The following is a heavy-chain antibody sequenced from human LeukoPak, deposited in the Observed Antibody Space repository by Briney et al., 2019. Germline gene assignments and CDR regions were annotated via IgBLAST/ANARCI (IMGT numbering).Heavy chain of an antibody. J-gene: IGHJ4*02. CDR2: INPNSGGT. CDR3: ARDSSGWPDYYFDY. CDR1: GYTFTGYY. D-gene: IGHD6-19*01. Sequence: ASVKVSCTASGYTFTGYYMHWVRQAPGQGLEWMGWINPNSGGTNYAQKFQGRVTMTRDTSINTAYMELSRLRSDDTAVYYCARDSSGWPDYYFDYWGQGTLVTVSS. V-gene: IGHV1-2*02.